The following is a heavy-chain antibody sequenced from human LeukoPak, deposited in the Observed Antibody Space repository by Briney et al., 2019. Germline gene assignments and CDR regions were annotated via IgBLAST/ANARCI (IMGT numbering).Heavy chain of an antibody. CDR2: IYPGDSET. CDR3: ARRSRLDAFDI. Sequence: GESLKISCKGSGYSFTNYWIGWVRQMPGKGLEWMGIIYPGDSETRYSPSFQGQVTISADKSISTAYLQWSSLKASDTAMYYCARRSRLDAFDIWGQGTMVTVSS. CDR1: GYSFTNYW. J-gene: IGHJ3*02. V-gene: IGHV5-51*01. D-gene: IGHD1-26*01.